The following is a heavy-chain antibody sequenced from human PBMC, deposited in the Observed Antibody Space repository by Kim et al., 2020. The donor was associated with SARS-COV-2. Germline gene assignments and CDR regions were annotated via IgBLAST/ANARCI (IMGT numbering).Heavy chain of an antibody. CDR2: VNSNSGDT. Sequence: ASVKVSCKASGYIFSAYYIEWVRQAPGQGLEWMGGVNSNSGDTNYAQKFQGRVTMTWDTSITTAYMDISKLTSDDSAVYFCARVSRLMDFYGVDVWGQGTTVTVSS. CDR1: GYIFSAYY. D-gene: IGHD2-8*01. J-gene: IGHJ6*02. CDR3: ARVSRLMDFYGVDV. V-gene: IGHV1-2*02.